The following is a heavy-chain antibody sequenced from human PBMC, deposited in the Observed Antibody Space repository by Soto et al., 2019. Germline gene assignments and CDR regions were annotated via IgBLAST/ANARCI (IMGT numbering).Heavy chain of an antibody. CDR3: ARVGGGDPWDY. Sequence: QVQLVQSGAEVKKPGSSVKVSCKASGGTFSSYTISWVRQAPGQGLEWMGRIIPILGIANYAQKFQGRVTITADKSTSTAYMELSSLRSEDTAVYYCARVGGGDPWDYWGQGTLVTVSS. J-gene: IGHJ4*02. D-gene: IGHD3-16*01. V-gene: IGHV1-69*02. CDR2: IIPILGIA. CDR1: GGTFSSYT.